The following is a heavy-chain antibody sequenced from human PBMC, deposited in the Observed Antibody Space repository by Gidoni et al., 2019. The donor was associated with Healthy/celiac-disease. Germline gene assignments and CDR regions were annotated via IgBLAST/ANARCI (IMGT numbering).Heavy chain of an antibody. V-gene: IGHV4-38-2*02. CDR3: ARVDGYYGSGSSDEFDY. J-gene: IGHJ4*02. Sequence: QVQLQESGPGLVKPSETLSLTCTVSGYSISSGYYWGWIRQPQGKGLDWIGSIFHSGSTYYTPSLKSRVTISVDTSKNQFSRKLSSVTAADTAVYYCARVDGYYGSGSSDEFDYWGQGTLVTVSS. CDR1: GYSISSGYY. D-gene: IGHD3-10*01. CDR2: IFHSGST.